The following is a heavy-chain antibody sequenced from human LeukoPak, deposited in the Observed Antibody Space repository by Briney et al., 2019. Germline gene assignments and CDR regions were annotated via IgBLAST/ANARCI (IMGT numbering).Heavy chain of an antibody. Sequence: SETLSLTCTVSGGSLSSSTPDWGWIRQPPGKGLEWIGSIYYSGSTYYNPSLKSRVTISVDTSKNQFSLKLSSVTAADTAVYYCARNVSYGGYSIGFDTWGQRTMVTVSS. D-gene: IGHD2-15*01. CDR3: ARNVSYGGYSIGFDT. CDR1: GGSLSSSTPD. CDR2: IYYSGST. V-gene: IGHV4-39*01. J-gene: IGHJ3*02.